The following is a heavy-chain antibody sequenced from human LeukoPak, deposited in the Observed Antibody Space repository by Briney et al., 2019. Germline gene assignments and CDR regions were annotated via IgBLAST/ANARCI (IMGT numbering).Heavy chain of an antibody. CDR2: IYTSGST. Sequence: TSETLSLTCTVSGGSISSYYWSWIRQPAGKGLEWIGRIYTSGSTNYNPSLKSRVTMSADTSKNQFSLKLSSVTAADTAVYYCARDLSSGWAFDYWGQGTLVTVSS. V-gene: IGHV4-4*07. CDR1: GGSISSYY. CDR3: ARDLSSGWAFDY. J-gene: IGHJ4*02. D-gene: IGHD6-19*01.